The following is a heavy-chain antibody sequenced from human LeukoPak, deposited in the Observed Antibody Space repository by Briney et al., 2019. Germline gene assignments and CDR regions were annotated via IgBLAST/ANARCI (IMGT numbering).Heavy chain of an antibody. J-gene: IGHJ4*02. Sequence: GRSLRLSCAASGFTFSNYAMHWVRQAPGKGLEGVAVISYDGTDKYYADSVKGRFTISRDNSKNTLFLQMNSLRAEDTAMYYCAKGEGGDSGWYGDYWGQGTLVTVSS. V-gene: IGHV3-30*18. CDR3: AKGEGGDSGWYGDY. CDR1: GFTFSNYA. CDR2: ISYDGTDK. D-gene: IGHD6-19*01.